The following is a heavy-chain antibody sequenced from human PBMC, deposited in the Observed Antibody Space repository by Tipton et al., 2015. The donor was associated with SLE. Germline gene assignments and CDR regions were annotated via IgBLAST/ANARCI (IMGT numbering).Heavy chain of an antibody. V-gene: IGHV4-4*09. CDR1: GGSINSHY. CDR3: ARGMVTWRGAIIGVDV. D-gene: IGHD2-21*02. Sequence: TLSLTCSVSGGSINSHYWIWIRQPPGKGLEWLGYISDGGGTNYNPSLKSRVTISVDPAKNQFPLKLTSVTAPDTAVYYCARGMVTWRGAIIGVDVWGQGTTVNVSS. J-gene: IGHJ6*02. CDR2: ISDGGGT.